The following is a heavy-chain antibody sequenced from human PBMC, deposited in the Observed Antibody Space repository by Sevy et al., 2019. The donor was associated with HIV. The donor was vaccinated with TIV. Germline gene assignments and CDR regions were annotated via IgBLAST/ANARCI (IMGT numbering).Heavy chain of an antibody. J-gene: IGHJ4*02. CDR2: INGHNGNT. CDR1: GYIFTSYG. CDR3: AGDCYDGSGYQRGLFDF. V-gene: IGHV1-18*01. D-gene: IGHD3-22*01. Sequence: ASVKVSCKASGYIFTSYGISWVRQAPRQGLEWMGWINGHNGNTNYVQNLQGRVTMTTDTSTNTAYMELRSVRSDDTAVYYAAGDCYDGSGYQRGLFDFWGQGTLVTVSS.